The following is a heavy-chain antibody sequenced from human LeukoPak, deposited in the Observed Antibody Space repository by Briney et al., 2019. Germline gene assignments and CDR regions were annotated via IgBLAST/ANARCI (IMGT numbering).Heavy chain of an antibody. V-gene: IGHV3-7*01. J-gene: IGHJ3*01. Sequence: GGSLRLSCAASGFTLSSYWMSWVRQAPGKGLEWVANIKEDGSGKYYVDSVKGRFTISRDNAKNSLYLHMNSLTAEGTAMYYCARDWLAGVPFDAFDLWGQGTMVTVSS. CDR2: IKEDGSGK. CDR3: ARDWLAGVPFDAFDL. CDR1: GFTLSSYW. D-gene: IGHD3-10*01.